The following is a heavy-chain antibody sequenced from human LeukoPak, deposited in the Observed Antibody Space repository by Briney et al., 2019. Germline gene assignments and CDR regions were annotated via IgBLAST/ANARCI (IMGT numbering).Heavy chain of an antibody. CDR3: ARGHSSSWSVYYYGMDV. V-gene: IGHV1-46*01. CDR2: INPSGGST. CDR1: GYTFTSYY. Sequence: GASVKVSCKASGYTFTSYYMHWVRQAPGQGLEWMGIINPSGGSTSYAQKFQGRVTMTRDTSTSTVYMELSSLRSEDTAVYYCARGHSSSWSVYYYGMDVRGQGTTVTVSS. D-gene: IGHD6-13*01. J-gene: IGHJ6*02.